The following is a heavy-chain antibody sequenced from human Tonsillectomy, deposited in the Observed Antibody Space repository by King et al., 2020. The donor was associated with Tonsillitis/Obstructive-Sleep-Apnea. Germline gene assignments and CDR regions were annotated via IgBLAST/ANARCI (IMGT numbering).Heavy chain of an antibody. CDR2: FDPEDGET. J-gene: IGHJ3*02. Sequence: QLVQSGAEVKKPGASVKVSCKVSGYTLTELSMHWVRQAPGKGLEWMGGFDPEDGETIYAQKFQGRVTMTEDTSTDTAYMELSSLRSEDTAVYYCATDKLNYYGDYAAPNFAFDIWGQGTMVTVSS. CDR3: ATDKLNYYGDYAAPNFAFDI. D-gene: IGHD4-17*01. CDR1: GYTLTELS. V-gene: IGHV1-24*01.